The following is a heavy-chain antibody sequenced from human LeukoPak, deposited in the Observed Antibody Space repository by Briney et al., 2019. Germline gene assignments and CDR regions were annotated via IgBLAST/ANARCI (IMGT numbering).Heavy chain of an antibody. CDR2: IYYSGST. V-gene: IGHV4-59*08. CDR1: GGSISSYY. Sequence: SETLSLTCTVSGGSISSYYWSWIRQPPGKGLECIGYIYYSGSTNYNPSLKSRVTLSVDTSKNQFSLKLSSVTAADTAVYYCARRLTSGRGYGLDVWGQGTTVTVSS. D-gene: IGHD3-10*01. CDR3: ARRLTSGRGYGLDV. J-gene: IGHJ6*02.